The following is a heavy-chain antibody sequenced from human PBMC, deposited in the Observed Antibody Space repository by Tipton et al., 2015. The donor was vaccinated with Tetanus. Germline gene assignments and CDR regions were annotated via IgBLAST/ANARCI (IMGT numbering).Heavy chain of an antibody. J-gene: IGHJ4*02. V-gene: IGHV5-51*01. Sequence: MQLVQSGGEVKKPGESLKISCKGSGYIFTNYWIGWVRQMPGKGLEWMGIIYPADSDTRYSPSFQGQVTISVDESINTAYLQWSSLKASDTSMFYCARAHCSDGVCNFDFWGQGALVTVAS. CDR2: IYPADSDT. D-gene: IGHD2-8*01. CDR1: GYIFTNYW. CDR3: ARAHCSDGVCNFDF.